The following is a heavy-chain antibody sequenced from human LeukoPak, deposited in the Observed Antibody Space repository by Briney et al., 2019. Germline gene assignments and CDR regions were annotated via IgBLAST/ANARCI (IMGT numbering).Heavy chain of an antibody. CDR1: GFTFSSYG. D-gene: IGHD6-19*01. V-gene: IGHV3-23*01. CDR2: ISGSGGST. CDR3: AQLLSSGWYGLDY. Sequence: GGSLRLSCAASGFTFSSYGMSWVRQAPGKGLEWVSAISGSGGSTYYADSVKGRFTISRDNSKNTLYLQMNSLRAEDTAVYYCAQLLSSGWYGLDYWGQGTLVTVSS. J-gene: IGHJ4*02.